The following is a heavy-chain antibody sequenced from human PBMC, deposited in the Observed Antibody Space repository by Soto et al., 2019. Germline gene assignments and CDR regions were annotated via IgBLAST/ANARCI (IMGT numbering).Heavy chain of an antibody. Sequence: GSLRLSCAASGFTFSSYAMSWVRQAPGKGLEWVSAISGSGGSTYYADSVKGRFTISRDNSKNTLYLQMNSLRAEDTAVYYCAKDLDYCSGGSCYWNYFDYWGQGTLVTVSS. CDR3: AKDLDYCSGGSCYWNYFDY. J-gene: IGHJ4*02. D-gene: IGHD2-15*01. CDR2: ISGSGGST. V-gene: IGHV3-23*01. CDR1: GFTFSSYA.